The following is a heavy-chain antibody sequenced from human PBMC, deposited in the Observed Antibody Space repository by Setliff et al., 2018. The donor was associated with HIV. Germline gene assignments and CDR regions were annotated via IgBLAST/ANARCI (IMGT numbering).Heavy chain of an antibody. Sequence: GESLKISCKGSEYSFTNNWIGWVRQMPGKGLEWMGIIYPGDSDIRYSPSFQGQVTISADKAISTAYLQWSSLKASDTGMYYCARAGRGGGSYWTFDYWGQGTRGTVS. CDR1: EYSFTNNW. V-gene: IGHV5-51*03. CDR3: ARAGRGGGSYWTFDY. J-gene: IGHJ4*02. D-gene: IGHD1-26*01. CDR2: IYPGDSDI.